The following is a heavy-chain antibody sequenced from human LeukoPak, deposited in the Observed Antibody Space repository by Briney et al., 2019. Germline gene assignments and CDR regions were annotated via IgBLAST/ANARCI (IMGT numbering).Heavy chain of an antibody. J-gene: IGHJ4*02. D-gene: IGHD3-22*01. Sequence: GASVKVSCKVSGYTLTELSMHWVRQAPGKGLEWMGGFDPEDGETIYAQKFQGRVTMTEDTSTDTAYMELSSLRSEDTAVYYCATDWGLRNSSGYYYFDYWGQGTLVTVSS. V-gene: IGHV1-24*01. CDR3: ATDWGLRNSSGYYYFDY. CDR2: FDPEDGET. CDR1: GYTLTELS.